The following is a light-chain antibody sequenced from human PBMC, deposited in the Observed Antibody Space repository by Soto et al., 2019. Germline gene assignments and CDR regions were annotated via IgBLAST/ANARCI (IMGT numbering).Light chain of an antibody. CDR1: QGISSA. CDR2: DAS. V-gene: IGKV1-13*02. CDR3: QPFYSYPLT. Sequence: AIQLTQSPSSLSASVGDRVTITCRASQGISSALAWYQQKPGKAPKLLIYDASSLESGVPSRFSGSGSGTDFPLTISSLPPEDFATYYCQPFYSYPLTFGGGNKVEIK. J-gene: IGKJ4*01.